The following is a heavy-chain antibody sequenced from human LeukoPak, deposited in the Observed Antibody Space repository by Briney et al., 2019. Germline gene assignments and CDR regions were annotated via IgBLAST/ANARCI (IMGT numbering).Heavy chain of an antibody. CDR3: ANGYNYRDAFDI. J-gene: IGHJ3*02. V-gene: IGHV3-30*18. CDR1: GFTFSSYG. D-gene: IGHD5-24*01. Sequence: GGSLRPSCAASGFTFSSYGMHWVRQAPGKGLEWVAVISYDGSNKYYADSVKGRFTISRDNSKNTLYLQMNSLRAEDTAVYYCANGYNYRDAFDIWGQGTMVTVSS. CDR2: ISYDGSNK.